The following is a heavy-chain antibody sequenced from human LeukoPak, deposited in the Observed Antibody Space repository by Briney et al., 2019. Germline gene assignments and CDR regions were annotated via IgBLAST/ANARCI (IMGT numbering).Heavy chain of an antibody. Sequence: TSETLSLTCAVYGRSLSGYYWNWIRQPPGKGLEWIGEINHSGSTNYNPSLKSRVTISVDTSKNQFSLNLSSVTAADTAVYYCARRGYTYGYTYWGQGTLVTVSS. CDR2: INHSGST. J-gene: IGHJ4*02. V-gene: IGHV4-34*01. CDR3: ARRGYTYGYTY. CDR1: GRSLSGYY. D-gene: IGHD5-18*01.